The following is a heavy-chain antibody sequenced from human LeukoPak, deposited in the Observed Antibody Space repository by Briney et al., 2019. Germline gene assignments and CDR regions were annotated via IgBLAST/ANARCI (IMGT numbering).Heavy chain of an antibody. CDR3: AKDGPALWSGYHGCYFDY. Sequence: GGSLRLSCAASGFTFSNYAMSWVRQAPGKGLEWVSAISGSDGSTYYADSVKGRFTISRDNSKNTVYLQMNSLRAEDTAVYYCAKDGPALWSGYHGCYFDYWGQGTLVTVSS. CDR2: ISGSDGST. CDR1: GFTFSNYA. D-gene: IGHD3-3*01. V-gene: IGHV3-23*01. J-gene: IGHJ4*02.